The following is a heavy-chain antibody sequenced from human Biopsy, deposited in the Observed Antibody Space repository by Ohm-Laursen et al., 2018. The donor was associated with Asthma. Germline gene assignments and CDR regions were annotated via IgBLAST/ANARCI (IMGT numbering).Heavy chain of an antibody. J-gene: IGHJ4*02. V-gene: IGHV4-59*01. CDR2: VHSTGST. D-gene: IGHD6-13*01. CDR1: PGSINDYY. CDR3: VRATSTWSQSGPHYFDH. Sequence: VTLSLTCTVSPGSINDYYWNWIRQFPGKGLEWIGYVHSTGSTRFNPSLKSRLTISVDTSVDQVSLKLASVTAADTAVYYCVRATSTWSQSGPHYFDHWGPGTLVTVSS.